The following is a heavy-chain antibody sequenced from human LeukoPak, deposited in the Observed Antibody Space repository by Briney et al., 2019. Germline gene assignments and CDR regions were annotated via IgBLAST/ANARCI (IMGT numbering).Heavy chain of an antibody. Sequence: PSETLSLTCTVSGGSISSYYWSWIRQPPGKGLEWIGYIYYSGSTNYNPSLKSRVTISVDTSKNQFSLKLSSVTAADTAVYYCARDGITMVRGYGMDVWGQGTTVTVSS. V-gene: IGHV4-59*01. CDR3: ARDGITMVRGYGMDV. D-gene: IGHD3-10*01. CDR2: IYYSGST. J-gene: IGHJ6*02. CDR1: GGSISSYY.